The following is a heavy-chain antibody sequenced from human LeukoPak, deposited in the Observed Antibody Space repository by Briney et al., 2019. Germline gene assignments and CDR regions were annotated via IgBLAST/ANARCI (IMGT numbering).Heavy chain of an antibody. CDR1: GFTFSSYW. V-gene: IGHV3-7*01. D-gene: IGHD3-22*01. Sequence: GGSLRLSCAASGFTFSSYWMSWVRQAPGKGLEWVANIKQDGSEKYYVDSVKGRFTISRDNAKNSLYLRMNSLRAEDTAVYYCARDRGYYDAYGMDVWGQGTTVTVSS. CDR3: ARDRGYYDAYGMDV. J-gene: IGHJ6*02. CDR2: IKQDGSEK.